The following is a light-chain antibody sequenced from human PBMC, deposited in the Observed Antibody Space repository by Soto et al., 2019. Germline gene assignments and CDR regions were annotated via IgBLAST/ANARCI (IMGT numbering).Light chain of an antibody. CDR2: GAS. Sequence: IVMTQSPDTLSASPGERATLSCRASQSVSSNLAWYQQKPGQAPRLLIYGASTRATGIPARISGSGSGTEFTLTITSLQSEDFAVYYCQQYNSWPTFGPGTKVDIK. CDR1: QSVSSN. CDR3: QQYNSWPT. V-gene: IGKV3-15*01. J-gene: IGKJ1*01.